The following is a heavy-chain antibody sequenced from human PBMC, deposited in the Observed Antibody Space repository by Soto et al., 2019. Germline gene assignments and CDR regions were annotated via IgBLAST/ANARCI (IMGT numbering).Heavy chain of an antibody. CDR2: IYYSGST. D-gene: IGHD3-9*01. J-gene: IGHJ5*02. Sequence: SETLSLTCTVSGGSVSSGSYYWSWIRQPPGKGLEWIGYIYYSGSTNYNPSLKSRVTISVDTSKKQLSLKLSSVTAADTAVYYCARGYYDILTGYFSNNWFDPWGQGTLVTVSS. CDR3: ARGYYDILTGYFSNNWFDP. CDR1: GGSVSSGSYY. V-gene: IGHV4-61*01.